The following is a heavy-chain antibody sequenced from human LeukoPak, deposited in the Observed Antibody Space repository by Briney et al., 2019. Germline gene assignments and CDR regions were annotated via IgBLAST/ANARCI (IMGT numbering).Heavy chain of an antibody. Sequence: GGSLRLSCTVSGFTVSSNSMSWVRQAPGKGLEWVSFIYSDNTHYSDSVKGRFTISRDNSKNTLYLQMNSLRGEDTAVYYCARRAGGYSHPYDYWGQGILVTVSS. CDR1: GFTVSSNS. D-gene: IGHD4-23*01. J-gene: IGHJ4*02. V-gene: IGHV3-66*03. CDR3: ARRAGGYSHPYDY. CDR2: IYSDNT.